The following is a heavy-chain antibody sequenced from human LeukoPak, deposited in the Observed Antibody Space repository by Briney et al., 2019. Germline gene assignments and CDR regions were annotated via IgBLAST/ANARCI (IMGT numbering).Heavy chain of an antibody. D-gene: IGHD3-10*01. V-gene: IGHV3-53*01. J-gene: IGHJ4*02. Sequence: GGSLRLSCAASGFTVSSNYMSWVRQAPGKGLEWVSVIYSGGSTYYADSVKGRFTISRDNSKNTLYLRMNSLRAEDTAVYYCASEGITMVRGVPTNFDYWGQGTLVTVSS. CDR2: IYSGGST. CDR1: GFTVSSNY. CDR3: ASEGITMVRGVPTNFDY.